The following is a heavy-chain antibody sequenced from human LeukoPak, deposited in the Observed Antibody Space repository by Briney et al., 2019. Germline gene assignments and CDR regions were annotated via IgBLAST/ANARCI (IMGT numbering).Heavy chain of an antibody. Sequence: PSQTLSLTCTVSGGSISSGSYYWSWIRQPAGKGLEWIGRIYTSGSTNYNPSLKSRVTISVDTSKNQFSLKLSSVTAADTAVYYCARVQWLVPGYWGQGTLVTVSS. CDR3: ARVQWLVPGY. J-gene: IGHJ4*02. D-gene: IGHD6-19*01. CDR1: GGSISSGSYY. CDR2: IYTSGST. V-gene: IGHV4-61*02.